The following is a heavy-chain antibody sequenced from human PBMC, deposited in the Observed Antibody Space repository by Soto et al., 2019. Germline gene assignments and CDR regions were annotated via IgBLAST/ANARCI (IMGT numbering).Heavy chain of an antibody. V-gene: IGHV3-30*18. Sequence: GGSLRLSCAASGFTFSSYGMHWVRQAPGKGLEWVAVISYDGSNKYYADSVKGRFTISRDNSKNTLYLQMNSLRAEDTAVYYCAKDIAVAGTMADYWGQGTPVTVSS. D-gene: IGHD6-19*01. CDR2: ISYDGSNK. CDR1: GFTFSSYG. CDR3: AKDIAVAGTMADY. J-gene: IGHJ4*02.